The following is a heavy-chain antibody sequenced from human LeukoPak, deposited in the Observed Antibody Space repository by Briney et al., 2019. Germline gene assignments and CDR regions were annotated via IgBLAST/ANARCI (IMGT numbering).Heavy chain of an antibody. CDR1: GYSFTSYW. Sequence: GESLKISCKGSGYSFTSYWIGWVRQAPGKGLEWVAVIWYDGSNKYYADSVKGRFTISRDNSKNTLYLQMNSLRAEDTAVYYCAKDFAEWLSPLAAFDIWGQGTMVTVSS. CDR2: IWYDGSNK. CDR3: AKDFAEWLSPLAAFDI. V-gene: IGHV3-33*06. J-gene: IGHJ3*02. D-gene: IGHD3-3*01.